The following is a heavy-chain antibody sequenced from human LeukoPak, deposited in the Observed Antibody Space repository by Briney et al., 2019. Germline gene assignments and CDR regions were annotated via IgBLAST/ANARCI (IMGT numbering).Heavy chain of an antibody. D-gene: IGHD1-26*01. Sequence: SETLSLTCTVSGGSISSYYWSWIRRPAGKGLEWIGHIYTSGSTNYNPSLKSRVTMSVDSSKNRFSLELSSVTAADTAVYYCARSSGRDYCMDVWGKGTTVTVSS. CDR1: GGSISSYY. CDR2: IYTSGST. J-gene: IGHJ6*03. CDR3: ARSSGRDYCMDV. V-gene: IGHV4-4*07.